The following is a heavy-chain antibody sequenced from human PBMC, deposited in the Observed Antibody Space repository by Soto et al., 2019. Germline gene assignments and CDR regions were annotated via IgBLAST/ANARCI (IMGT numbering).Heavy chain of an antibody. V-gene: IGHV1-69*13. CDR2: IIPIFGTA. J-gene: IGHJ4*02. Sequence: GASAKVSCKASGGWVRQAPGQGLEWMGGIIPIFGTANYAQKFQGRVTITADESTSTAYMELSSLRSEDTAVYYCATKTSGSYSSFDYWGQGTLVTVSS. CDR1: GG. CDR3: ATKTSGSYSSFDY. D-gene: IGHD3-10*01.